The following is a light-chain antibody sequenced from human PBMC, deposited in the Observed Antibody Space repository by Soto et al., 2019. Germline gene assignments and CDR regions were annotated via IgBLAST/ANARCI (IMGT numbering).Light chain of an antibody. V-gene: IGLV2-14*01. J-gene: IGLJ2*01. CDR2: DVS. CDR1: SSDVGTYNY. Sequence: QPVLTQPASVSGSPGQSITISCTGTSSDVGTYNYVSWYQQHPGNAPKLMIYDVSNRPSGVSDRFSGSKSGNTASLTISGLQAEDEADYYCSSYTSSSTSVVFGGGTKVTVL. CDR3: SSYTSSSTSVV.